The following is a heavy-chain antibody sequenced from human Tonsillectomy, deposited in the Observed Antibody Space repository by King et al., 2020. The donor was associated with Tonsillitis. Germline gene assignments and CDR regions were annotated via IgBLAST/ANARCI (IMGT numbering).Heavy chain of an antibody. CDR1: GFTFSSYA. Sequence: VQLVESGGHLVQPGGSLRLSCSASGFTFSSYAMHWVRQAPGQGLEYVSAIKNNGGSTYYADSVKGRFTVSRDNSKNMLYLQMNSLRAEDTAVYYCVKGGEAYIDSRGDHWGQGTLLTVSS. CDR3: VKGGEAYIDSRGDH. D-gene: IGHD3-22*01. V-gene: IGHV3-64D*06. J-gene: IGHJ5*02. CDR2: IKNNGGST.